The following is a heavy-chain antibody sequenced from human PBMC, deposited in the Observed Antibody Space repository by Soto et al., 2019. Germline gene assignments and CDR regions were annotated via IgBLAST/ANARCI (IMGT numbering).Heavy chain of an antibody. CDR1: GGSISSGGYY. Sequence: QSQTLSLTCTVSGGSISSGGYYWSWIRQHPGKGLEWIGYIYYSGSTYYNPSLKSRVTISVDTSKNQFSLKLSSVTAADTAGYYCARVLQPNYGDYVPEGEDYYYYMDVWGKGTTVTVSS. V-gene: IGHV4-31*03. J-gene: IGHJ6*03. D-gene: IGHD4-17*01. CDR3: ARVLQPNYGDYVPEGEDYYYYMDV. CDR2: IYYSGST.